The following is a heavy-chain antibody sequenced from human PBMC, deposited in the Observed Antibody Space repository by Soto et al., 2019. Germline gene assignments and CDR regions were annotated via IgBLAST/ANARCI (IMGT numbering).Heavy chain of an antibody. V-gene: IGHV1-69*13. Sequence: GASVKVSCKASGGTFSSYAISWVRQAPGQGLEWMGGIIPIFGTANYAQKFQGRVTITADESTSTAYIELSSLRSEDTAMYYCARDYYDSSGYPTPVYYFDYWGQGTQVTVSS. CDR3: ARDYYDSSGYPTPVYYFDY. J-gene: IGHJ4*02. D-gene: IGHD3-22*01. CDR2: IIPIFGTA. CDR1: GGTFSSYA.